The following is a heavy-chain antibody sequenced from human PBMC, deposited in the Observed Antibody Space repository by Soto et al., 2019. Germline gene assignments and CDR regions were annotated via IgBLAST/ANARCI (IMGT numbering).Heavy chain of an antibody. CDR1: GYTFRSYA. V-gene: IGHV1-3*01. D-gene: IGHD7-27*01. CDR2: SNAGYGNT. J-gene: IGHJ4*02. CDR3: ARDTGDGTFDF. Sequence: QVHLVQSGAAVRKPGASVQVSCKASGYTFRSYAMHWVRQAPGQRLEWMGWSNAGYGNTKSSQKFQDRVTIFRDTSASTAYMELTSMRSEDTAVYYCARDTGDGTFDFWGQGTLVTVSS.